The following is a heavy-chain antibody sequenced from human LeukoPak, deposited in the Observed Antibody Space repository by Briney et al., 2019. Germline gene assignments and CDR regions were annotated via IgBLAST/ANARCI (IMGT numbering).Heavy chain of an antibody. J-gene: IGHJ5*02. CDR2: ISAYNGNT. D-gene: IGHD6-13*01. V-gene: IGHV1-18*01. CDR3: ARVWQQPSRYYWFDP. CDR1: GYTFTSYG. Sequence: ASVTVSCKASGYTFTSYGISWVRQAPGQGLEWVGWISAYNGNTNYAQKLQGRVTMTTDTSTSTAYMELRSLRADDTAVYYCARVWQQPSRYYWFDPWGQGTLVTVSS.